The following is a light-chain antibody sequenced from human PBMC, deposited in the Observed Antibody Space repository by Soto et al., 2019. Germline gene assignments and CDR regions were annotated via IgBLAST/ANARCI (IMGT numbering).Light chain of an antibody. V-gene: IGKV3-20*01. CDR1: PSVSSSS. Sequence: EIVLPQFPGPLSLSPGERATLSCRASPSVSSSSLAWYQQKRGQAPRLLIYGASSTATCTPDRFSGSGSGTYFALTISRLEPEDFAVDHCQQYGNSPSITFGERTRLEIK. J-gene: IGKJ5*01. CDR3: QQYGNSPSIT. CDR2: GAS.